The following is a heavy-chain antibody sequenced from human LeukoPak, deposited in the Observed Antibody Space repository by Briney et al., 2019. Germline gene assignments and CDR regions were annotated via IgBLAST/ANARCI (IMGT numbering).Heavy chain of an antibody. Sequence: GASVKVSCKASGYTFTGYYMHLVRQAPGHGLEGMGLINPNCVCTNYEQKFQGRVTMTRDTSISTAYMELSRLRSDDTAVYYCARAFTSLEWLAHQDYYFDYWGQGTLVTVSS. CDR2: INPNCVCT. D-gene: IGHD3-3*01. J-gene: IGHJ4*02. V-gene: IGHV1-2*02. CDR3: ARAFTSLEWLAHQDYYFDY. CDR1: GYTFTGYY.